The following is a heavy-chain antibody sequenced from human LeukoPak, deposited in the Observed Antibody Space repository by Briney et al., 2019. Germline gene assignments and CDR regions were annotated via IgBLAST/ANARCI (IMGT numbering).Heavy chain of an antibody. D-gene: IGHD2-15*01. CDR3: ARDCSGGSCLHNWFDP. Sequence: GGSLRLSCAASGFTFSSYGMHWVRQAPGKGLEWVAVIWYDGGNKYYADSVKGRFTISRDNSKNTLYLQMNSLRAEDTAVYYCARDCSGGSCLHNWFDPWGQGTLVTVSS. V-gene: IGHV3-33*01. CDR2: IWYDGGNK. CDR1: GFTFSSYG. J-gene: IGHJ5*02.